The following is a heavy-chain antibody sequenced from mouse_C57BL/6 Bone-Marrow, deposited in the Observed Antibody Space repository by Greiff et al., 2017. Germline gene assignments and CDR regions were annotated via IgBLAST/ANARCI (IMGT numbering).Heavy chain of an antibody. D-gene: IGHD2-5*01. Sequence: VMLVESGAELMKPGASVKLSCKATGYTFTGYWIEWVKQRPGHGLEWIGELLPGSGSTNYNEKFKGKATFTADTSSNTAYMQLSSRTTEDSAIDYCARESNYGWFAYWGQGTLVTVSA. V-gene: IGHV1-9*01. CDR3: ARESNYGWFAY. CDR2: LLPGSGST. J-gene: IGHJ3*01. CDR1: GYTFTGYW.